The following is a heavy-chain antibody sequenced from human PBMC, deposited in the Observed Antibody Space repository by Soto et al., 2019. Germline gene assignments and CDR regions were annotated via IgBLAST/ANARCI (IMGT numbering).Heavy chain of an antibody. J-gene: IGHJ6*02. V-gene: IGHV1-2*04. CDR1: GYTFTGYY. CDR3: ARDRYSGHYYYYGMDV. Sequence: QVQLVQSGAEVKKPGASVKVSCKASGYTFTGYYMHWVRQAPGQGLEWMGWINPNSGGTNYAQKFQGWVTMTRDTSISTAYMELSRLRSDDTAVYYWARDRYSGHYYYYGMDVWGQGTTVTVSS. D-gene: IGHD1-26*01. CDR2: INPNSGGT.